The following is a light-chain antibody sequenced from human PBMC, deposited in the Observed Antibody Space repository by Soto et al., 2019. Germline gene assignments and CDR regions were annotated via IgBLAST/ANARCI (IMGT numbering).Light chain of an antibody. V-gene: IGKV1-5*03. CDR3: EQYAAYPLT. J-gene: IGKJ4*01. CDR2: KAS. Sequence: DIQMTQSPSTLSASVGDRVTITCRASQSISSWLAWYQQKPGKAPNLLIYKASNLQSGVPSRFSGSGSGTEFTLIISSLHPDDFATYYCEQYAAYPLTFGGGTKVEIK. CDR1: QSISSW.